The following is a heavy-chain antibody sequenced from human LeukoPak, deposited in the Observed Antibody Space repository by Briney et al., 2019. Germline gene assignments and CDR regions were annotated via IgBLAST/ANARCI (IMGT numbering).Heavy chain of an antibody. CDR3: AREGYYGSGSYYHLDY. CDR1: GGSISSYY. V-gene: IGHV4-4*09. CDR2: IYTSGST. J-gene: IGHJ4*02. Sequence: SETLSLTCTVSGGSISSYYWSWIRQPPGKGLEWIGYIYTSGSTNYNTSLKSRVTISVDTSKNQFSLKLSSVTAADTAVYYCAREGYYGSGSYYHLDYWGQGTLVTVSS. D-gene: IGHD3-10*01.